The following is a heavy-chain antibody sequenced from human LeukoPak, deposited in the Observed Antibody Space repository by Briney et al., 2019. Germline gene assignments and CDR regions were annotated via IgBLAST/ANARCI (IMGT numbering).Heavy chain of an antibody. CDR2: INSDGSST. D-gene: IGHD3-22*01. CDR3: ARDTYDSSGYYAHLDY. Sequence: GGSLRLSCAASGFTFSSYWMHWVRQAPGKGLVWVSRINSDGSSTSYADSVKGRFTISRDNAKNSLYLQMSSLRAEDTAVYYCARDTYDSSGYYAHLDYWGQGTLVTVSS. CDR1: GFTFSSYW. V-gene: IGHV3-74*01. J-gene: IGHJ4*02.